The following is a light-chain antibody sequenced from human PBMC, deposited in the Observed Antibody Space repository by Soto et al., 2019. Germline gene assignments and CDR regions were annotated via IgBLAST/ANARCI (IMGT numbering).Light chain of an antibody. Sequence: DIVLTQSPGTLSLSAGERASVSCRASQSVYTSYLAWFQQKPGQAPRLLIYGASNRATGIPDRFSGSGSGTDFTLTITRLEPEDFEVYFCHQSGNSPYTFGQGTRVEIK. CDR3: HQSGNSPYT. CDR1: QSVYTSY. J-gene: IGKJ5*01. V-gene: IGKV3-20*01. CDR2: GAS.